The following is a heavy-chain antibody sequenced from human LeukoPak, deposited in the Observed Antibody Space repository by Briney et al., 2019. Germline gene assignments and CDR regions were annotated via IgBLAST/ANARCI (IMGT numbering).Heavy chain of an antibody. CDR1: GYAFTNYW. D-gene: IGHD2/OR15-2a*01. CDR2: IYPGDSDT. V-gene: IGHV5-51*01. Sequence: GESLKISCKGSGYAFTNYWIGWVRQIPGKGLEFMGIIYPGDSDTRYSPSFQGQVTISVDKSINTAYLQWSSLKASDSAMYYCARAGYSNRWDGVDYWGQGTLVTVSS. CDR3: ARAGYSNRWDGVDY. J-gene: IGHJ4*02.